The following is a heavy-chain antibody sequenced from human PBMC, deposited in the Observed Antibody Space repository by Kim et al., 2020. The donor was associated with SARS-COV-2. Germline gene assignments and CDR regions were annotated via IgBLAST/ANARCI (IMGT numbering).Heavy chain of an antibody. V-gene: IGHV1-3*01. D-gene: IGHD1-1*01. Sequence: ASVKVSCKASGYTFSNYAMHWVRQAPGQRLEWMGWINAGNGNTKYSQKFQGRVTITRDTSASTAYMELSSLRSEDTAVYYCARGSTSSWPLDYWGQGTLVTVSS. CDR1: GYTFSNYA. J-gene: IGHJ4*02. CDR3: ARGSTSSWPLDY. CDR2: INAGNGNT.